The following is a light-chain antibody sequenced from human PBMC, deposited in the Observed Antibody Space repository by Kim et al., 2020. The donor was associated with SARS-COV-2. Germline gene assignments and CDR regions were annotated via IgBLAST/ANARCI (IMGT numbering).Light chain of an antibody. J-gene: IGLJ3*02. CDR2: EDN. Sequence: NFMLTQPHSVSESPVKTVTISCTRSSGSIASNYVQWYQQRAGSSPTTVIYEDNERPSGVPDRFSGSIDSSSNSASLTISGLKTEDEADYYCQSFASNIQVSAGGTQRTVL. CDR1: SGSIASNY. CDR3: QSFASNIQV. V-gene: IGLV6-57*01.